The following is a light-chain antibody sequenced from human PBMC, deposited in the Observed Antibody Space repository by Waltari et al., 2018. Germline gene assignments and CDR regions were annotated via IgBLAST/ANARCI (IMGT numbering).Light chain of an antibody. CDR1: RADVGGYNY. J-gene: IGLJ1*01. Sequence: QSALTQPASVSGSPGQSITISCTGTRADVGGYNYFSWYQQYPGKAPQLMIYEVSFRPSGISNRFPGSKSGNTATLTISGLQAEDEADYYCSSKTSASGVFGTGTTVTVL. CDR2: EVS. CDR3: SSKTSASGV. V-gene: IGLV2-14*01.